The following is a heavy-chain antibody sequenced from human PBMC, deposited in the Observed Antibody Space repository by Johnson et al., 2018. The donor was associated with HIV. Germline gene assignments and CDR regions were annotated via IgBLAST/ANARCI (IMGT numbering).Heavy chain of an antibody. D-gene: IGHD6-13*01. CDR3: AKVSSWYFLRALDI. Sequence: MQLVESGGGLVQPGGSLRLSCAASGFTFSNYDIHWVRQATGKGLEWVSTMGTAGDTYYADSVKGRFTISRDNSKNTLYLQMNSLRAEDTAVYYCAKVSSWYFLRALDIWGQGTMVTVSS. CDR2: MGTAGDT. J-gene: IGHJ3*02. CDR1: GFTFSNYD. V-gene: IGHV3-13*01.